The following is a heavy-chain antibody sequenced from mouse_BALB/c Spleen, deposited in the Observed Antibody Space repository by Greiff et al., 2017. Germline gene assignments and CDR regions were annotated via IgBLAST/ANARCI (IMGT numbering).Heavy chain of an antibody. D-gene: IGHD2-14*01. Sequence: EVKVVESGGGLVQPGGSLKLSCAASGFTFSSYTMSWVRQTPEKRLEWVAYISNGGGSTYYPDTVKGRFTISRDNAKNTLYLQMSSLKSEDTAMYYCARQAYYRYDVGAYWGQGTLVTVSA. CDR3: ARQAYYRYDVGAY. CDR1: GFTFSSYT. V-gene: IGHV5-12-2*01. J-gene: IGHJ3*01. CDR2: ISNGGGST.